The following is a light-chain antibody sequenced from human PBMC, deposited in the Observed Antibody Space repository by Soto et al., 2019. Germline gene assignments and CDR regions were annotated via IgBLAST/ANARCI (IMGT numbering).Light chain of an antibody. CDR1: SSDVGGYDS. CDR3: SSYTSSYSRV. V-gene: IGLV2-14*03. CDR2: DVS. J-gene: IGLJ7*01. Sequence: QSVLTQPASVSGSPGQSITISCTGTSSDVGGYDSVSWYQQHPGKAPQLMIFDVSNRPSGVSSRFSGSKSGNTASLSISGLQTEEEAKYYCSSYTSSYSRVFGGGTQLTVL.